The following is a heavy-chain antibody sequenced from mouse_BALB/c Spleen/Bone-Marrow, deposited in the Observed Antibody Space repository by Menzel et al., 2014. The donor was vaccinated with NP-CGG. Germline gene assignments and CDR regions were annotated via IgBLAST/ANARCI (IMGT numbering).Heavy chain of an antibody. J-gene: IGHJ4*01. D-gene: IGHD2-14*01. V-gene: IGHV1-80*01. CDR3: ARYYRNDFVALDY. Sequence: QVHVKQSGAELVRPGSSVKISCKASGYAFSSYWMNWVKQRPGQGLEWIGQIYPGDGDTNYIGKFKGKATLTADKSSSTAYMQLSSLTSEDSAVYFCARYYRNDFVALDYWGQGTSVTVSS. CDR2: IYPGDGDT. CDR1: GYAFSSYW.